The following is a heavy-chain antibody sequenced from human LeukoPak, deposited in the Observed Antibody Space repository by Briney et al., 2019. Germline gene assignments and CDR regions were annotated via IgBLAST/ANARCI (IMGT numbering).Heavy chain of an antibody. J-gene: IGHJ5*02. CDR2: IYTSGST. CDR1: GGSISSGSYY. D-gene: IGHD6-6*01. CDR3: AREGGIAARPWFDP. V-gene: IGHV4-61*02. Sequence: PSETLSLTCTVTGGSISSGSYYWSWIRQPAGKGLEWIGRIYTSGSTNYNPSLKSRVTISVDTSKNQFSLKLSSVTAADTAVYYCAREGGIAARPWFDPWGPGTLVTVSS.